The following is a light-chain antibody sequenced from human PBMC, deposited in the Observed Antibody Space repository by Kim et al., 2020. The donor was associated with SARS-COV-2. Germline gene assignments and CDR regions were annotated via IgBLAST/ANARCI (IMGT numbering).Light chain of an antibody. J-gene: IGLJ2*01. V-gene: IGLV1-51*01. Sequence: GQRVTMSCSGGASNIGNNYVAWYQHVPGTAPKLVIHDTDDRPSGIPDRFSGSKSGTSATLDITGLQTGDEAIYYCATWDSNLRAVIFGGGTQLTVL. CDR1: ASNIGNNY. CDR3: ATWDSNLRAVI. CDR2: DTD.